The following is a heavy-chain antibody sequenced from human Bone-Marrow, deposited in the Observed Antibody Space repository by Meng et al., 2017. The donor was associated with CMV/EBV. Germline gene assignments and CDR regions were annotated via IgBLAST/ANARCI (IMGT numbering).Heavy chain of an antibody. CDR2: ISSSSSYI. V-gene: IGHV3-21*01. Sequence: GESLKISCTASGFTFGDYAMSWVRQAPGKGLEWVSSISSSSSYIYYADSVKGRFTISRDNAKNSLYLQMNSLRAEDTAVYYCARGVGTRITIFGVVLNYGMDVWGQGTTVTVSS. J-gene: IGHJ6*02. D-gene: IGHD3-3*01. CDR3: ARGVGTRITIFGVVLNYGMDV. CDR1: GFTFGDYA.